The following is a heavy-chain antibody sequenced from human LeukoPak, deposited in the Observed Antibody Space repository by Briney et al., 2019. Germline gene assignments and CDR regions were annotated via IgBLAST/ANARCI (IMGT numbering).Heavy chain of an antibody. CDR2: IYYSGST. Sequence: SETLSLTCTVSGGSISSSSYYWGWIRQPPGKGLEWIGSIYYSGSTYYNPSLKGRVTISVDTSKNQFSLKLSSVTAADTAVYYCARLSDWGRVDYWGQGTLVTVSS. V-gene: IGHV4-39*01. CDR1: GGSISSSSYY. J-gene: IGHJ4*02. D-gene: IGHD3-16*01. CDR3: ARLSDWGRVDY.